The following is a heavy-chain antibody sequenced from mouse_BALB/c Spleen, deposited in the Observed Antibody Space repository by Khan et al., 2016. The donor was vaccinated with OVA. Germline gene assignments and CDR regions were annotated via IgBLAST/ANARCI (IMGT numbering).Heavy chain of an antibody. CDR1: GFSLTSYG. CDR2: IWAGGST. J-gene: IGHJ2*01. D-gene: IGHD1-3*01. V-gene: IGHV2-9*02. Sequence: QVQLKQSGPGLVAPSQSLSITCTVSGFSLTSYGVHWVRQPLGKGLVWLGVIWAGGSTNYNSALMSRLSISNDNSKSQVFLKMTRLQTDNTAMYYCARLEDIWGQGTTLTVSS. CDR3: ARLEDI.